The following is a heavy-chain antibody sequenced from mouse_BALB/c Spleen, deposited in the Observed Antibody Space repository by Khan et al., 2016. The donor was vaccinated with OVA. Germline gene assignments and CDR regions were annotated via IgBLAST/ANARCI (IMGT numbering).Heavy chain of an antibody. CDR2: ISSGGST. V-gene: IGHV5-6-5*01. CDR3: ARDYWFVY. J-gene: IGHJ3*01. CDR1: GFTFSNYA. Sequence: EVELVESGGGLVKPGGSLKVSCAASGFTFSNYAMSWVRQTPEKRLEWVASISSGGSTYYPESAKGRFTISKDNSRNILYLQMSSLRSEDTAMYYCARDYWFVYWGQGTLVTVSA.